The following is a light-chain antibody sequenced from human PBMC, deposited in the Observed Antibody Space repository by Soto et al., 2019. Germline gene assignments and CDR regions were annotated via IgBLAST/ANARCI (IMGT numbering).Light chain of an antibody. CDR1: SSDVGGYNY. V-gene: IGLV2-11*01. J-gene: IGLJ1*01. CDR2: DVS. CDR3: CSYAGSPYV. Sequence: QSALTQPRSVSGSPGQSVTISCTGTSSDVGGYNYVSWFQQHPGNTPKVMIYDVSKRPSGVPDRFSGSKSGNTASLTISGLQAEDEADYYCCSYAGSPYVFGTGTKVTV.